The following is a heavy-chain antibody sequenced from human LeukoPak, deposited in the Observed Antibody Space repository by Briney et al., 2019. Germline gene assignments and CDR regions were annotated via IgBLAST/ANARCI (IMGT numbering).Heavy chain of an antibody. D-gene: IGHD1-26*01. Sequence: PSETLSLTCTVSGGSISSYSWSWIRQPPGKGLVWSGYINYSGSTYYNPSLKSRVTISVDTSKNQFSLRLSSVTAADTAEYYCARQKWDRLTYYYYGMDVWGQGTTVTVSS. CDR2: INYSGST. V-gene: IGHV4-59*01. CDR3: ARQKWDRLTYYYYGMDV. CDR1: GGSISSYS. J-gene: IGHJ6*02.